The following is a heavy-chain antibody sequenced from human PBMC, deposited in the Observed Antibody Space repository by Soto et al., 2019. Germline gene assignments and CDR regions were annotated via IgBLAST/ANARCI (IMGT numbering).Heavy chain of an antibody. V-gene: IGHV4-34*01. J-gene: IGHJ4*02. Sequence: SETLSLTCAVYGVSFSGYYWSWIRQPPGKGLEWIGEINHSGSTNYNPSLKSRVTISVDTSKNQFSLKLSSVTAADTAVYYCARGITTVVIDYWGQGTLVTVSS. D-gene: IGHD4-17*01. CDR1: GVSFSGYY. CDR2: INHSGST. CDR3: ARGITTVVIDY.